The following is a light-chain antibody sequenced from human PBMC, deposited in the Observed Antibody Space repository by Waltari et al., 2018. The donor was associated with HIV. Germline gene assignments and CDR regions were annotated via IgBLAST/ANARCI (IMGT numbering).Light chain of an antibody. CDR1: SSNIGNNY. CDR2: RNN. J-gene: IGLJ3*02. CDR3: SAWDDSLSGRV. Sequence: QSVLTQPPSASGTPGQGVTISCSGSSSNIGNNYVYWYHQVPGTAPNLLIYRNNQRPSGVPDRFSGSKSGTSASLAISGLRSEDEGDYYCSAWDDSLSGRVFGGGTKLTVL. V-gene: IGLV1-47*01.